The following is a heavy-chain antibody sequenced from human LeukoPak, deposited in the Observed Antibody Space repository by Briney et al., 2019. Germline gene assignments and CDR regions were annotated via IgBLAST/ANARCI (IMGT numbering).Heavy chain of an antibody. D-gene: IGHD3-10*01. CDR2: IIPLFGTA. CDR3: ARVFARGGEISVSYYYY. CDR1: GGTFSTYA. J-gene: IGHJ4*02. V-gene: IGHV1-69*05. Sequence: GSSVKVSCKASGGTFSTYAVNWVRQAPGQGLEWMGGIIPLFGTANYAQKFQGRVTITTDESTSTAYMELSSLRSEDTAIYYCARVFARGGEISVSYYYYWGQGTLVTVSS.